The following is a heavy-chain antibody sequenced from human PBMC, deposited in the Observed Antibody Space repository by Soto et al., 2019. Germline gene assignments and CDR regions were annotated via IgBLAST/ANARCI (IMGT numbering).Heavy chain of an antibody. CDR3: ARGNYASGSSY. CDR2: ISDSSKTK. Sequence: GGSLRLSCAASGFLFSSYHMHWVRQAPGKGLEWVSFISDSSKTKDYADSVKGRFTISRDNAKNSLFLQMTSLRVEDTAVYYCARGNYASGSSYWGQGTLVTVSS. D-gene: IGHD3-10*01. V-gene: IGHV3-48*04. J-gene: IGHJ4*02. CDR1: GFLFSSYH.